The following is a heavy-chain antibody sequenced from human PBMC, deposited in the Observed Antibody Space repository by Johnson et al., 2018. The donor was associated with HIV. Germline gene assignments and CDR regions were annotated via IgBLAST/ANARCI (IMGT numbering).Heavy chain of an antibody. V-gene: IGHV3-48*03. CDR2: ISSSGSTI. Sequence: VQLVESGGGVVQPGRSLRLSCAASGFTFSSYAMHWVRQAPGKWLEWVSYISSSGSTIYYADSVKGRFTISRDNAKNSLYLQMNSLRAEDTALYYCARERVGDAFDIWGQGTMVTVSS. CDR1: GFTFSSYA. J-gene: IGHJ3*02. CDR3: ARERVGDAFDI. D-gene: IGHD1-26*01.